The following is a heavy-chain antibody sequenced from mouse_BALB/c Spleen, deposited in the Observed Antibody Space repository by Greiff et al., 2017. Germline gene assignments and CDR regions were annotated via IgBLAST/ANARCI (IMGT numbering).Heavy chain of an antibody. CDR2: IWAGGST. CDR1: GFSLTSYG. Sequence: VQRVESGPGLVAPSQSLSITCTVSGFSLTSYGVHWVRQPPGKGLEWLGVIWAGGSTNYNSALMSRLSISKDNSKSQVFLKMNSLQTDDTAMYYCARDSHYYGSSSAWFAYWGQGTLVTVSA. V-gene: IGHV2-9*02. CDR3: ARDSHYYGSSSAWFAY. J-gene: IGHJ3*01. D-gene: IGHD1-1*01.